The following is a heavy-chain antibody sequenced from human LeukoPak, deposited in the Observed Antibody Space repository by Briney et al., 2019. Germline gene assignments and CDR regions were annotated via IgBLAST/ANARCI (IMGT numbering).Heavy chain of an antibody. CDR3: AGGGDFDY. J-gene: IGHJ4*02. CDR2: ISRTSEYI. CDR1: GFSFSIYF. V-gene: IGHV3-21*01. D-gene: IGHD3-16*01. Sequence: GGALRLSCAASGFSFSIYFMNWVRQAPGKGLEWVSSISRTSEYIHYADSVRGRLASSRDNAKNSVYLQMNSLRAEETAVYFWAGGGDFDYWGQGILVTVSA.